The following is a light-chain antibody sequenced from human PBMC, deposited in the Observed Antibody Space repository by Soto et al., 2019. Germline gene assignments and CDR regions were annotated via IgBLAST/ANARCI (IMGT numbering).Light chain of an antibody. CDR1: QSVSSSH. J-gene: IGKJ2*01. CDR2: GAS. V-gene: IGKV3-20*01. Sequence: EIVLTQSPGTLSLSPGERATLSCRASQSVSSSHLAWYQQKPGQAPRLVIYGASSSASGVPDMFSGSGSGTDFTLTISRLETDDFAVYYCQQYGMFYAFGQGTKLEIK. CDR3: QQYGMFYA.